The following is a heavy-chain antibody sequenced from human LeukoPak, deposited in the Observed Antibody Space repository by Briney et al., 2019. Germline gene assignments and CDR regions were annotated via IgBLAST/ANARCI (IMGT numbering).Heavy chain of an antibody. J-gene: IGHJ4*02. CDR2: INHSGIT. CDR3: AISHKWLLLDH. Sequence: SETLSLTCAFYGASFSGYYWRWIRQPPGKGLEWIGEINHSGITTYNPSLKSRVTISVDTFKKQFSLKLNSVTAADTAVYYCAISHKWLLLDHWGQGTLVTVSS. D-gene: IGHD2-15*01. CDR1: GASFSGYY. V-gene: IGHV4-34*01.